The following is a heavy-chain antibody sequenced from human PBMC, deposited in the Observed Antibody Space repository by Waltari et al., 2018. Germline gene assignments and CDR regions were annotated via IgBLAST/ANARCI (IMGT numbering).Heavy chain of an antibody. D-gene: IGHD4-17*01. CDR2: IYYRGRT. Sequence: QLQLQESGPGLVKPSETLSLTCTVSGGSISSSSYYWGWSRQPPGKGLEWIGSIYYRGRTYSNPALKSRVTISGDTSKNRFSLKLSAVTAADTAVYYCARVGGAYGAIDYWGQGTLVTVSS. J-gene: IGHJ4*02. V-gene: IGHV4-39*07. CDR3: ARVGGAYGAIDY. CDR1: GGSISSSSYY.